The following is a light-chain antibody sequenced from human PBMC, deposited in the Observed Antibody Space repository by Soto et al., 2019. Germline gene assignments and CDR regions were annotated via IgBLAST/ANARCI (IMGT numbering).Light chain of an antibody. J-gene: IGKJ1*01. CDR1: QRVSSY. Sequence: EIVLTQSPGTLSLSPGERATLSCRASQRVSSYLAWYQQKPGQAPRLLIYGVSSRATGIPDRFSGSGSGTDFTLTISRLEPEDFAVFYCQQYGSSLPWTFGQGTKVEIK. CDR3: QQYGSSLPWT. CDR2: GVS. V-gene: IGKV3-20*01.